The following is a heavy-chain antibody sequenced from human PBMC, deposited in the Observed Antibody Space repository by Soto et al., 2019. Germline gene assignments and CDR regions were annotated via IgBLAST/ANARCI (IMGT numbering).Heavy chain of an antibody. Sequence: EVQLLESGGGLVQPGGSLRLSCAASGFTFSSYAMSWVRQAPGKGLEWVSAISGSGGSTYYADSVKGRFTIPRDNSKNTLYLQMNSLRAEDTAVYYCAKSSAIVATIPYYFYYWCQGTLVTVSS. V-gene: IGHV3-23*01. J-gene: IGHJ4*02. CDR3: AKSSAIVATIPYYFYY. CDR1: GFTFSSYA. D-gene: IGHD5-12*01. CDR2: ISGSGGST.